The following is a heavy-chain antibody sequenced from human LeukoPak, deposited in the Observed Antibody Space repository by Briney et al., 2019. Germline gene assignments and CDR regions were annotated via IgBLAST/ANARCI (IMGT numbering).Heavy chain of an antibody. D-gene: IGHD3-10*02. CDR2: ISSSSSYI. CDR3: AAMFGVTSSPFDY. V-gene: IGHV3-21*01. CDR1: GFTFSSYS. J-gene: IGHJ4*02. Sequence: PGGSLRLSCAASGFTFSSYSMNWVRQAPGKGLEWVSSISSSSSYIYYADSVKGRFTISGDNAKNSLYLQMNSPRAEDTAVYYCAAMFGVTSSPFDYWGQGTLVTVSS.